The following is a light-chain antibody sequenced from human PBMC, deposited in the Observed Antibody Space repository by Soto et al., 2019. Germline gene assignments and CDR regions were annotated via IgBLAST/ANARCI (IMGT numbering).Light chain of an antibody. Sequence: EIVLTQSPATLSLSPGERATLSCRASQSVSSNLAWYQQKPGQAPRLLIYGASTRATAIPARFSGSRSGAEFTLTISSLQSEDFAVYYCQQYNNWPRTFGQGTKVDIK. V-gene: IGKV3-15*01. CDR3: QQYNNWPRT. J-gene: IGKJ1*01. CDR1: QSVSSN. CDR2: GAS.